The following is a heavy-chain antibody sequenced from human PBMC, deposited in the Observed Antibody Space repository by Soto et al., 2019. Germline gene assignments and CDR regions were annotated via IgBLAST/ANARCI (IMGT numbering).Heavy chain of an antibody. J-gene: IGHJ4*02. CDR3: ARDRQGRIGRFRDSSGLDY. CDR2: INPNRGVT. D-gene: IGHD6-25*01. CDR1: GYTFTDYC. V-gene: IGHV1-2*02. Sequence: GASVKVSCKASGYTFTDYCLHWLRQAPGQGLEWMGWINPNRGVTNYAQKFQGRVTLTRDTSITTVYMELGSLKSDDTAIYYCARDRQGRIGRFRDSSGLDYWGQGTLVTVSS.